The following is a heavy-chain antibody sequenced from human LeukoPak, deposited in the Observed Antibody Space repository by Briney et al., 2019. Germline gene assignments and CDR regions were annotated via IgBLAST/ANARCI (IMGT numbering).Heavy chain of an antibody. J-gene: IGHJ3*02. V-gene: IGHV5-51*03. CDR2: IDPADSDT. D-gene: IGHD5-24*01. CDR1: GYNFTNYW. Sequence: KPGESLKISCQGSGYNFTNYWIGWVRQRPGRGLEWMGIIDPADSDTKYNPSLEGHVTMSADKVTNTADQQWSGLRASDTAWYFCARTISEFNAFDIWGQGTLVTVSA. CDR3: ARTISEFNAFDI.